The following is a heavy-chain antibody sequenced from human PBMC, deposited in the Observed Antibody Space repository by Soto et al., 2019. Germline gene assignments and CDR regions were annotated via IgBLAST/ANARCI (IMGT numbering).Heavy chain of an antibody. J-gene: IGHJ5*01. CDR1: GYSISSGYY. V-gene: IGHV4-38-2*01. CDR3: ARSVAVAGTGWFDS. CDR2: INHSGST. D-gene: IGHD6-19*01. Sequence: FLTCAVSGYSISSGYYWGWIRQPPGKGPEWIGSINHSGSTYYNPSLKSRVTISVDTSKKQFSLRLTSVTAADTAVYYCARSVAVAGTGWFDSWGQGTLVTVSS.